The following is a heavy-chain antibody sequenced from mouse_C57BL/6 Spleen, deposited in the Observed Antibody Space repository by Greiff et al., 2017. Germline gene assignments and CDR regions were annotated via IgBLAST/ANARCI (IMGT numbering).Heavy chain of an antibody. D-gene: IGHD2-4*01. CDR2: IWTGGGT. CDR1: GFSLTSYA. Sequence: VKLQESGPGLVAPSQSLSITCTVSGFSLTSYAISWVRQPPGKGLAWLGVIWTGGGTNYNSALKSRLSISKDNSKSQVFLKMNSLQTDDTARYYCARNEGFDDCHWFAYWGQGNLVTVSA. CDR3: ARNEGFDDCHWFAY. J-gene: IGHJ3*01. V-gene: IGHV2-9-1*01.